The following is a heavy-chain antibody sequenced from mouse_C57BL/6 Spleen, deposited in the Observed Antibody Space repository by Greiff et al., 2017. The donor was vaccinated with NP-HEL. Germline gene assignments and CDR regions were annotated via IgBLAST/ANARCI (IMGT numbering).Heavy chain of an antibody. Sequence: VQLQQSGAELVRPGPSVKLSCKASGYAFTNYLIEWVKQRTGQGLEWIGVINPGSGGTNYNEKFKGKATLTADKSSSTAYMQLSSLTSEDSAVYYCGSCEDWGSFACWGEGALVTVAA. CDR3: GSCEDWGSFAC. V-gene: IGHV1-54*01. CDR1: GYAFTNYL. J-gene: IGHJ3*01. D-gene: IGHD4-1*01. CDR2: INPGSGGT.